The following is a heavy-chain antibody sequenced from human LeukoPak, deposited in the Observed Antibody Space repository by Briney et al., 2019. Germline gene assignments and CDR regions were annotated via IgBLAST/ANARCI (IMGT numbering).Heavy chain of an antibody. CDR2: IDPSDSYT. CDR1: GYSFTTYW. J-gene: IGHJ4*02. V-gene: IGHV5-10-1*01. Sequence: GESLKISCKGLGYSFTTYWISWVRQMPGKGLEWMGRIDPSDSYTNYSPSFQGHVTISADKSFSTAYLQWTSLKASDTAMYYCARHAKAYGSSCDYWGQGTLVTVSS. D-gene: IGHD6-13*01. CDR3: ARHAKAYGSSCDY.